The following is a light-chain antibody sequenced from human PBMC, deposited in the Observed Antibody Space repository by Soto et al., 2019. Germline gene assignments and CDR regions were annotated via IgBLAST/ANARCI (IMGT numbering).Light chain of an antibody. CDR3: QSLDKSLDVYV. V-gene: IGLV1-40*01. J-gene: IGLJ1*01. CDR2: DNT. Sequence: SLVAQPPPMSWAPGQRVTISCPGDSPQIGADSDVHWYQQIPGTAPQLLIYDNTNRPSGVPDRFSGSKSGTSASLAITGLQAEDEADYYCQSLDKSLDVYVFGTGTKVTVL. CDR1: SPQIGADSD.